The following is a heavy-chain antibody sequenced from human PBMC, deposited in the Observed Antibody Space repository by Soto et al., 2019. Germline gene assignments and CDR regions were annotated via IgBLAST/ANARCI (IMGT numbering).Heavy chain of an antibody. Sequence: SETLSLTCAVYGGSFSGYYWSWIRQPPGKGLEWIGEINHSGSTNYNPSLKSRVTISVDTSKNQFSLKLSSVTAADTAVYYCARRGRITMVRGVIGKYYYYYGMDVWGQGTTVTVSS. V-gene: IGHV4-34*01. D-gene: IGHD3-10*01. CDR1: GGSFSGYY. CDR2: INHSGST. CDR3: ARRGRITMVRGVIGKYYYYYGMDV. J-gene: IGHJ6*02.